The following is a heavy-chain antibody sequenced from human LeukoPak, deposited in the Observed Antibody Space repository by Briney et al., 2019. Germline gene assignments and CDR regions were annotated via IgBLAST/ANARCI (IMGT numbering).Heavy chain of an antibody. J-gene: IGHJ6*03. V-gene: IGHV3-11*01. D-gene: IGHD2-2*01. Sequence: GGSLRLSCAASGFTFSDYYMSWIRQAPGKGLEWVSYISSSDSTIYYADSVKGRFTISRDNAKNSLYLQMNSLRAEDTAVYYCARLAPEDCSSTSCYAGGPYYYMDVWGKGTTVTVSS. CDR1: GFTFSDYY. CDR2: ISSSDSTI. CDR3: ARLAPEDCSSTSCYAGGPYYYMDV.